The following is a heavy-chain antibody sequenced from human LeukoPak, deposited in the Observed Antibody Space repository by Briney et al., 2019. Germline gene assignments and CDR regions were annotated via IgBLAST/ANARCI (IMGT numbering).Heavy chain of an antibody. CDR2: IKSKTDGGTT. CDR1: GFTFSNAW. CDR3: TTPYWGGWYSYYGMDV. J-gene: IGHJ6*04. Sequence: GGSLRLSCAASGFTFSNAWMNWVRQAPGKGLEWVGRIKSKTDGGTTDYAAPVKGRFTISRDDSKNTLYLQINSLKTEDTAVYYCTTPYWGGWYSYYGMDVWGKGTTVTVSP. D-gene: IGHD2-21*01. V-gene: IGHV3-15*01.